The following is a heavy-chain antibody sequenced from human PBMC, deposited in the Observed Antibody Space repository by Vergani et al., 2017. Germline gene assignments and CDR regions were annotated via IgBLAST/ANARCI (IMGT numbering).Heavy chain of an antibody. J-gene: IGHJ4*02. CDR3: AKDPHCSSTSCPDY. Sequence: QVQLVESGGGVVQPGRSLRLSCAASGFTFSSYGMHWVRQAPGKGLEWVAVISYDGSNKYYADSVKVRFTISRDNSKNTLYLQMNSLRAEDTAVYYCAKDPHCSSTSCPDYWGQGTLVTVSS. CDR2: ISYDGSNK. V-gene: IGHV3-30*18. D-gene: IGHD2-2*01. CDR1: GFTFSSYG.